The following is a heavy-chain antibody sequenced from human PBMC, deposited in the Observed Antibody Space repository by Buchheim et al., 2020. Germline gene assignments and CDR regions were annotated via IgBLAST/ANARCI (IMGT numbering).Heavy chain of an antibody. CDR3: ARHVRDSTGYYVDY. D-gene: IGHD3-22*01. J-gene: IGHJ4*02. Sequence: QVQLQESGPGLLTPSETLPLTCTVSGGTIKSSSYYWGWIRQPPGKGLEWIGSIYYSGTTYYNPSLKSRVTISVDTSKNQFSLRLSSVTAADTAVYFCARHVRDSTGYYVDYWGQGTL. CDR2: IYYSGTT. CDR1: GGTIKSSSYY. V-gene: IGHV4-39*01.